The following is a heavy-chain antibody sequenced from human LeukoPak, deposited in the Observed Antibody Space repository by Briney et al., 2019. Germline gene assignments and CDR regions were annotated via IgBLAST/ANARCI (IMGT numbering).Heavy chain of an antibody. D-gene: IGHD4-17*01. Sequence: SSVKVSCKASGGTFSSYAISWVRQAPGQGLEWMGGIIPIFGTANYAQKFQGRVTITTDESTSTAYMELSSLRSEDTAVYYCARDSGGIYGDNWFDPWGQGTLVTVSS. V-gene: IGHV1-69*05. J-gene: IGHJ5*02. CDR1: GGTFSSYA. CDR2: IIPIFGTA. CDR3: ARDSGGIYGDNWFDP.